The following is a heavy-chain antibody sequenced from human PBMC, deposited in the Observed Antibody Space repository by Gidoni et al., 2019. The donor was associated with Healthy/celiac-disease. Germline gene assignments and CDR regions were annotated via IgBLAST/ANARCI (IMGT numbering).Heavy chain of an antibody. CDR1: GGSFSGYY. J-gene: IGHJ5*02. V-gene: IGHV4-34*01. Sequence: QVQLQQWGAGLLKPSETLSLTCAVYGGSFSGYYWSWIRPPPGKGLEWIGEINHSGSTNYNPSLKSRVTISVDTSKNQFSLKLSSVTAADTAVYYCARGRGVRGFWFDPWGQGTLVTVSS. CDR2: INHSGST. D-gene: IGHD3-10*01. CDR3: ARGRGVRGFWFDP.